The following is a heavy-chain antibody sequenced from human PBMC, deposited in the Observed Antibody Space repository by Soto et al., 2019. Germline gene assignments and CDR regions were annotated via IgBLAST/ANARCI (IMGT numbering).Heavy chain of an antibody. CDR3: ARGIEDIVLMVYVAWFDP. J-gene: IGHJ5*02. CDR1: GFPFSSYS. CDR2: ISSSSSYI. D-gene: IGHD2-8*01. Sequence: GGSLRLSCAASGFPFSSYSMNWVRQDPGKGLEWVSSISSSSSYIYYADSVKGRFTISRDNAKNSLYLQMNSLRAEDTAVYYCARGIEDIVLMVYVAWFDPWGQGTLVTVSS. V-gene: IGHV3-21*01.